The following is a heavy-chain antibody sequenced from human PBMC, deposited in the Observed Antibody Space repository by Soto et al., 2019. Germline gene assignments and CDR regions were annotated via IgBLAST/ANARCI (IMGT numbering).Heavy chain of an antibody. Sequence: LRLSCAASGFTFSSYWMSWVRQAPGKGLEWVANIKQDGSEKYYVDSVKGRFTISRDNAKNSLYLQMNSLRAEDTAVYYCARELIPVADPEDYWGQGTLVTVSS. CDR3: ARELIPVADPEDY. D-gene: IGHD6-19*01. V-gene: IGHV3-7*01. CDR2: IKQDGSEK. CDR1: GFTFSSYW. J-gene: IGHJ4*02.